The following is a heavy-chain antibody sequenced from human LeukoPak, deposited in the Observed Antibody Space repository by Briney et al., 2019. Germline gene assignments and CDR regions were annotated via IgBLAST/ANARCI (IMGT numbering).Heavy chain of an antibody. CDR2: INSDGSST. D-gene: IGHD6-13*01. CDR3: ARQTGWSSSWYLDGGGGKLYYFDY. CDR1: GFTFSSYW. J-gene: IGHJ4*02. Sequence: PGGSLRLSCAASGFTFSSYWMHWVRQAPGKGLVWVSRINSDGSSTSYADSVKGRFTISRDNSKNTLYLQMNSLRAEDTAVYYCARQTGWSSSWYLDGGGGKLYYFDYWGQGTLVTVSS. V-gene: IGHV3-74*01.